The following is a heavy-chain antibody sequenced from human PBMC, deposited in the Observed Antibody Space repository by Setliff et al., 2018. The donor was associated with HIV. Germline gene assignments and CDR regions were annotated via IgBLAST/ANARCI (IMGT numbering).Heavy chain of an antibody. J-gene: IGHJ6*03. D-gene: IGHD6-13*01. CDR1: GYTFNNFD. CDR3: ARIAVGGSHGPDYHMDV. CDR2: MNPKTGNT. Sequence: ASVKVSCKASGYTFNNFDINWVRQTAGQGLEWVGWMNPKTGNTGYAHKFQGRVSITRSTSTGTAYMELTGLKPEDTAAYFCARIAVGGSHGPDYHMDVWGGGTMVTVSS. V-gene: IGHV1-8*03.